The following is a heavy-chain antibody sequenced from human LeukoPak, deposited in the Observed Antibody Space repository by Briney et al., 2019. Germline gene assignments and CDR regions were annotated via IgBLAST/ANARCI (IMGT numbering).Heavy chain of an antibody. CDR3: AREGPGELRGNFDY. CDR1: GGSISSGSYY. Sequence: SQTLSLTCTVSGGSISSGSYYWSWIRQPAGKGLEWIGRIYTSGSTNYNPSLKSRVTISVDTSKNQFSLKLSSVTAADTAVYYWAREGPGELRGNFDYWGKGTLVTVSS. J-gene: IGHJ4*02. D-gene: IGHD1-26*01. CDR2: IYTSGST. V-gene: IGHV4-61*02.